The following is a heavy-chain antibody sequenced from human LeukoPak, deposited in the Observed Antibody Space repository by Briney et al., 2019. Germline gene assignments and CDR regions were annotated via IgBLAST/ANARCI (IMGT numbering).Heavy chain of an antibody. CDR3: ARWFDP. CDR2: INHSGGT. Sequence: SEALSLTCAVYGGSFSGYYWSWIRQPPGKGLEWIGEINHSGGTNYNPSLKSRVTISEDTSKNQFSLKLSSVTAADTAVYYCARWFDPWGQGTLVTVSS. CDR1: GGSFSGYY. V-gene: IGHV4-34*01. J-gene: IGHJ5*02.